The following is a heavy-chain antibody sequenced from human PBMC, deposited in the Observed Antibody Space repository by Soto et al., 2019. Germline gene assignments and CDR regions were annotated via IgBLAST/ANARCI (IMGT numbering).Heavy chain of an antibody. V-gene: IGHV3-30*18. Sequence: QVQVVESGGGVVQPGRSLRLSCAASGFTFSNYGMHWVRQAPGKGLEWVAVITHDGSNEYYADSVKGRFTISRDNSKNXESLQMSSLRAEDTAVYYCAKDWGQRFASGGSYFDYWGQGTRVTVSS. CDR2: ITHDGSNE. CDR1: GFTFSNYG. J-gene: IGHJ4*02. CDR3: AKDWGQRFASGGSYFDY. D-gene: IGHD3-10*01.